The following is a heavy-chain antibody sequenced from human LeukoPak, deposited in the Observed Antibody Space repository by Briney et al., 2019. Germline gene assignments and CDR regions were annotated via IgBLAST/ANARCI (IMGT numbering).Heavy chain of an antibody. J-gene: IGHJ5*02. CDR3: AESIIVVVPAAGYNWFDP. D-gene: IGHD2-2*01. V-gene: IGHV3-23*01. CDR1: GFTFSSYA. Sequence: GGSLRLSCAASGFTFSSYAMSWVRQAPGKGLEWVSAISGSGGSTYYADSVKGRFTISRDNSKNTLYLQMNSLRAEDTAVYYCAESIIVVVPAAGYNWFDPWGQGTLVTVSS. CDR2: ISGSGGST.